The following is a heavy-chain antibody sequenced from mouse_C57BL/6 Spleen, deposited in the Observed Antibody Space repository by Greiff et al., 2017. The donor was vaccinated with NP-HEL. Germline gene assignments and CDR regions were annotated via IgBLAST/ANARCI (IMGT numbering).Heavy chain of an antibody. D-gene: IGHD3-3*01. Sequence: EVKLVESGGGLVKPGGSLKLSCAASGFTFSSYAMSWVRQTPEKRLEWVATISDGGSYTYYPDNVKGRFTISRDNAKNNLYLQMSHLKSEDTAMYYCARRGPYWYFDVWGTGTTVTVSS. V-gene: IGHV5-4*03. J-gene: IGHJ1*03. CDR3: ARRGPYWYFDV. CDR2: ISDGGSYT. CDR1: GFTFSSYA.